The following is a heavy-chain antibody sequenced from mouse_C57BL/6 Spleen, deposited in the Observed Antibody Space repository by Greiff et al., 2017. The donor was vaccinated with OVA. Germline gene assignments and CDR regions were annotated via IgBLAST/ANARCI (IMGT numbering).Heavy chain of an antibody. CDR2: IYPGDGDT. Sequence: VQLQQSGAELVKPGASVKISCKASGYAFSSYWMNWVKQRPGKGLEWIGQIYPGDGDTNYNGKFKGKATLTADKSSSTAYMQLRSLTSEDSAVYFCARFPHDGYYDYWGQGTTLTVSS. J-gene: IGHJ2*01. D-gene: IGHD2-3*01. CDR1: GYAFSSYW. V-gene: IGHV1-80*01. CDR3: ARFPHDGYYDY.